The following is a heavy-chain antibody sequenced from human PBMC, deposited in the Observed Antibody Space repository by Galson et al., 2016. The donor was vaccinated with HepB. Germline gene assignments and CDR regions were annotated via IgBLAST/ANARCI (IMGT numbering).Heavy chain of an antibody. CDR2: FSSNGGDT. CDR3: VKGYCRTNTCPRSIYFDY. CDR1: GFTFSNYA. D-gene: IGHD2-2*01. J-gene: IGHJ4*02. Sequence: SLRLSCAASGFTFSNYAMHWVRQAPGKGLEYVSAFSSNGGDTYYADSVKGRFTISRDNSKNTLYLQMSSLRAEDTAVYYCVKGYCRTNTCPRSIYFDYWGQGTLVTVSS. V-gene: IGHV3-64D*08.